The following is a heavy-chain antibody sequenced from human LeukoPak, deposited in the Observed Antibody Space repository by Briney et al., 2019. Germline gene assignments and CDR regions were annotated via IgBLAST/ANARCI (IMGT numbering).Heavy chain of an antibody. CDR2: MHPNSGGT. CDR3: ARDLSRARYSSSWDFDY. V-gene: IGHV1-2*02. D-gene: IGHD6-13*01. Sequence: ASVKVSCKASGYTFTDYYMHWLRQAPGQGLEWMGWMHPNSGGTNYAQKFQGRVTMTRDTSISTAYMELSRLRSDDTAVYYCARDLSRARYSSSWDFDYWGQGTLVTVSS. CDR1: GYTFTDYY. J-gene: IGHJ4*02.